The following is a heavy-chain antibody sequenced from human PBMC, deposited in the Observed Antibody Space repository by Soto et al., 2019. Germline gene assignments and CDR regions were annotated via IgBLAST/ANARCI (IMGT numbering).Heavy chain of an antibody. J-gene: IGHJ4*02. CDR3: ARRLVIDYYDSSGYYYAVSYFDY. D-gene: IGHD3-22*01. V-gene: IGHV5-51*01. CDR2: IYPGDSDT. CDR1: GDSFTSYW. Sequence: GASLKISCKGSGDSFTSYWIGWVRQMPGKGLEWMGIIYPGDSDTRYSPSFQGQVTISADKSISTAYLQWSSLKASDTAMYYCARRLVIDYYDSSGYYYAVSYFDYWGQGTLVTVSS.